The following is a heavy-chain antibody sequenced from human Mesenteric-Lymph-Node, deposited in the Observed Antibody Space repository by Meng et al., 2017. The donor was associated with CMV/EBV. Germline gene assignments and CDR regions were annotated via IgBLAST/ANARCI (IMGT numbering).Heavy chain of an antibody. CDR3: AREFFDSNSCHGAFDS. J-gene: IGHJ4*02. CDR2: ISHRGST. CDR1: GGSFSGYY. Sequence: SETLSLTCAVYGGSFSGYYWSWIRQSPGKGLECIGEISHRGSTNYNPSLASRVTMSVDTSKNQFSLRLSSVTAADTAVYYCAREFFDSNSCHGAFDSWGQGTLVTVSS. D-gene: IGHD2-2*01. V-gene: IGHV4-34*01.